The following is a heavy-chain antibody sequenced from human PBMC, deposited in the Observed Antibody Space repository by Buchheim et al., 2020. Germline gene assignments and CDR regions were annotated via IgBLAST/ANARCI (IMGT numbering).Heavy chain of an antibody. CDR3: ARRVRDSSGYNFDF. Sequence: EVQLVQSGAEVKRPGESLKISCQGSGYSFTGAYIAWVRQMPGKGLEWMGNIYPGDSYTAYNPSFQGQVTMSVDKSIRTAFLQWYSLKASDSAVYYCARRVRDSSGYNFDFWGLGTL. D-gene: IGHD5-18*01. CDR2: IYPGDSYT. CDR1: GYSFTGAY. V-gene: IGHV5-51*01. J-gene: IGHJ4*02.